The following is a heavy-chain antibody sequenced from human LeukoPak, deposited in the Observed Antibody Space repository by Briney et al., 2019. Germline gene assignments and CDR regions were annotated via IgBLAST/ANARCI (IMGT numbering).Heavy chain of an antibody. CDR2: INPNSGGT. V-gene: IGHV1-2*06. Sequence: ASVKVSCKASGYTFTGYHMHWVRQAPGQGLEWMGRINPNSGGTNYAQKFQGRVTMTRDTSISTAYMELSRLRSDDTAVYYCAAYFMITFGGVITWGQGTLVTVSS. D-gene: IGHD3-16*01. J-gene: IGHJ5*02. CDR3: AAYFMITFGGVIT. CDR1: GYTFTGYH.